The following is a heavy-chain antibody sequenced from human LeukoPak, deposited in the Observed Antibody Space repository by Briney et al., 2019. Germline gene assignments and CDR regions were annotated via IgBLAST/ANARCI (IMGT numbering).Heavy chain of an antibody. V-gene: IGHV3-48*03. CDR2: ISSSGSTI. J-gene: IGHJ4*02. CDR1: GFTFSSYE. Sequence: GGSLRLSCAASGFTFSSYEMNWVRQAPGKGLDGVSYISSSGSTIYHADSVKGRFTISRDNAKNSLYLQMNSLRAEDTAVYYCAGGVIVRDYWGQGTLVTVSS. CDR3: AGGVIVRDY. D-gene: IGHD3-16*02.